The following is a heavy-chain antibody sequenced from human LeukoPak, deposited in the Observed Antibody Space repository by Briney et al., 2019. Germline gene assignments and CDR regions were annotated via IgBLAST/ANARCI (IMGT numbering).Heavy chain of an antibody. CDR2: ISGSGGST. V-gene: IGHV3-23*01. Sequence: GGSLRLSCAASGFTFSSYAMSWVRQAPGKGLEWVSAISGSGGSTYYADSVKGRFTISRDSAKNSLYLQMNSLRDEDTAVYYCAPHRDGNYPFDFWGQGTLVTVSS. D-gene: IGHD1-7*01. CDR1: GFTFSSYA. CDR3: APHRDGNYPFDF. J-gene: IGHJ4*02.